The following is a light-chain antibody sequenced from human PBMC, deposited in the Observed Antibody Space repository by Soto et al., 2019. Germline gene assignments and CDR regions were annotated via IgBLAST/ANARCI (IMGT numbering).Light chain of an antibody. Sequence: QSALTQPASVSGSPGQSITISCTGTSSDVGGYNYVSWYQHHPGKAPKLMIFDVSNRPSGVSNRFSGSKSGNTASLTISGLQPEDVADYYCSSYTTSNTRQIVFGTGTKVNVL. V-gene: IGLV2-14*03. J-gene: IGLJ1*01. CDR2: DVS. CDR1: SSDVGGYNY. CDR3: SSYTTSNTRQIV.